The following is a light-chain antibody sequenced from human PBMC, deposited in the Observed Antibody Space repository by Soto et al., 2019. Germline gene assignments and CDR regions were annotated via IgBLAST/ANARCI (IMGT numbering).Light chain of an antibody. J-gene: IGLJ1*01. CDR3: IPYNTDDTFV. Sequence: QSALTQPASVSGSPGQSITISCAGTRSDIGASNSVSWYQHLPGRSPTLIIYEATNRPSGVSERFSGSKAGDTAPLTISGPQSDGESEYFCIPYNTDDTFVFGGGTKLTAL. CDR1: RSDIGASNS. CDR2: EAT. V-gene: IGLV2-14*01.